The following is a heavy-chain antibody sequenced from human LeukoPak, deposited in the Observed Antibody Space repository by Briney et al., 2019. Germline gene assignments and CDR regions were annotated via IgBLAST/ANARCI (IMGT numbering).Heavy chain of an antibody. J-gene: IGHJ5*02. V-gene: IGHV3-30-3*01. CDR1: GFTFSSYA. CDR2: ISYDGSNK. CDR3: AKDGSGFNWFDP. Sequence: PGGSLRLSCAASGFTFSSYAMHWVRQAPGKGLEWVAVISYDGSNKYYADSVKGRFTISRDNSKNTLYLQMNSLRAEDTAVYYCAKDGSGFNWFDPWGQGTLVTVSS. D-gene: IGHD6-19*01.